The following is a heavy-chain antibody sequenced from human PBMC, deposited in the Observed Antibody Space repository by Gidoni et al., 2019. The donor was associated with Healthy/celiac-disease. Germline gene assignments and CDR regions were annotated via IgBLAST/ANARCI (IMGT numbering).Heavy chain of an antibody. Sequence: QVQLQESGPGLVKPSQTLSLTCTVSGGAISSGSYYWRWIRPPAGKGLEWIGRIYTSGSTNYNPSLKSRVTISVDTSKNQFSLKLSSVTAADTAVYYCARDLGALFDPWGQGTLVTVSS. J-gene: IGHJ5*02. V-gene: IGHV4-61*02. CDR3: ARDLGALFDP. CDR2: IYTSGST. CDR1: GGAISSGSYY.